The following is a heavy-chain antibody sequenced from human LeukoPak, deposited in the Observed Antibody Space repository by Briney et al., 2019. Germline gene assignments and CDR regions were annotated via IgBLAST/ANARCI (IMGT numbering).Heavy chain of an antibody. Sequence: ASVKDSCKSTVYPFTSYDLNAVRPATAQGLACVGWMNPNTANTAYAQKFQGRVTMTRDASISTAYMELSSLRSEDTAVYYCARGRVATSNWFDPWGQGTLVTVSS. CDR3: ARGRVATSNWFDP. V-gene: IGHV1-8*01. D-gene: IGHD2-15*01. CDR2: MNPNTANT. J-gene: IGHJ5*02. CDR1: VYPFTSYD.